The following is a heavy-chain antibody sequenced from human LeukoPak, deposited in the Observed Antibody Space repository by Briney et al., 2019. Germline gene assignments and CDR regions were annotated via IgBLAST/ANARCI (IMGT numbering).Heavy chain of an antibody. CDR2: IYSGGST. D-gene: IGHD3-10*01. CDR3: ARAAFGELLYEWWFDP. V-gene: IGHV3-53*01. Sequence: GGSLRLSCAASGFTVSSNYMSWVRQAPGKGLERVSVIYSGGSTYYADSVKGRFTISRDKSKNTLYLQMNSLRAEDTAVYYCARAAFGELLYEWWFDPWGQGTLVTVSS. CDR1: GFTVSSNY. J-gene: IGHJ5*02.